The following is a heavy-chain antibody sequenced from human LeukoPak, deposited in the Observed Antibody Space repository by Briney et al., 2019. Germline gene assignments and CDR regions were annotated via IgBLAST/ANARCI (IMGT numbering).Heavy chain of an antibody. D-gene: IGHD3-3*01. Sequence: GASMKVSCKASGYTFTAYYMHWVRQAPGQGLEWMGWINPNSGDTNYAQKFQGRVTMTRDMSTSTVYMELSSLRSEDTAVYYCARGLWSGYYNFDYWGQGTLVTVSS. CDR3: ARGLWSGYYNFDY. J-gene: IGHJ4*02. V-gene: IGHV1-2*02. CDR2: INPNSGDT. CDR1: GYTFTAYY.